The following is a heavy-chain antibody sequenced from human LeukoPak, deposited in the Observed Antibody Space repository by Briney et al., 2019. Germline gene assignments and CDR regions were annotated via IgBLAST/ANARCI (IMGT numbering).Heavy chain of an antibody. D-gene: IGHD6-19*01. Sequence: ASVKVSCKASGYTFTSYGISWVRQAPGQGLEWMGWISAYNGNTNYAQKLQGRVTMTTDTSTSTAYIELRSLRSDDTAVYYCAREKDIAVAGTLGYWGQGTLVTVSS. CDR3: AREKDIAVAGTLGY. CDR2: ISAYNGNT. J-gene: IGHJ4*02. CDR1: GYTFTSYG. V-gene: IGHV1-18*01.